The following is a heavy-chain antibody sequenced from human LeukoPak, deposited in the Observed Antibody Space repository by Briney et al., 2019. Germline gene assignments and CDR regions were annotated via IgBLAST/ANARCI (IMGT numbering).Heavy chain of an antibody. CDR2: IYTSGST. CDR3: ARADGYKRGGFDY. V-gene: IGHV4-61*02. CDR1: GGSISSGSYY. J-gene: IGHJ4*02. D-gene: IGHD5-24*01. Sequence: SETLSLTCTVSGGSISSGSYYWSWIRQPAGKGLEWIGRIYTSGSTNYNPSLKSRVTISVDPSKNQFSLKLSSVTAADTAVYYCARADGYKRGGFDYWGQGTLVTVSS.